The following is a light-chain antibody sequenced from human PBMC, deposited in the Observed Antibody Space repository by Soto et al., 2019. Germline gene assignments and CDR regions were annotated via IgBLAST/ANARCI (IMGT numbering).Light chain of an antibody. V-gene: IGKV3-20*01. CDR2: GAS. J-gene: IGKJ1*01. Sequence: EIVLTQSPGTLSLSPGERATLSCRASQSVSSTFLAWFQQKPGQAPRLLIYGASSRATGIPDRFSGSGSGTDFPLTINRLEPEDFAGYYCQQFGTSPLWTFGQGTKVEIK. CDR1: QSVSSTF. CDR3: QQFGTSPLWT.